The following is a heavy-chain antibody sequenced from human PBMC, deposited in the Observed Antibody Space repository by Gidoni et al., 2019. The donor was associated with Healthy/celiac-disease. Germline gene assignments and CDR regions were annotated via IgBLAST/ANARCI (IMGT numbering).Heavy chain of an antibody. CDR3: ARDKSPPFARWGYYYGMDV. CDR2: IYYSGST. D-gene: IGHD3-16*01. Sequence: QVQLQESGPGLVKPSETLSLTCTVSGGSISSYYWSWIRQPPGKGLEWIGYIYYSGSTNYNPSLKSRVTISVDTSKNQFSRKLSSVTAADTAVYYCARDKSPPFARWGYYYGMDVWGQGTTVTVSS. CDR1: GGSISSYY. J-gene: IGHJ6*02. V-gene: IGHV4-59*01.